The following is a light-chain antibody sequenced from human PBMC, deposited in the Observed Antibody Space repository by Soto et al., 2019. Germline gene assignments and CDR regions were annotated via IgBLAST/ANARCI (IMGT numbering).Light chain of an antibody. Sequence: QSVLTQPPSASGTPGQRVTISCSGSSSNIGINTVNWYQQLPGTAPKLLIYSDNQRPSGVPDRFSGSKSGTSASLAISGLQSGDEADYYCAVWDDSLNGWVFGGGTQLTVL. CDR2: SDN. J-gene: IGLJ3*02. CDR1: SSNIGINT. CDR3: AVWDDSLNGWV. V-gene: IGLV1-44*01.